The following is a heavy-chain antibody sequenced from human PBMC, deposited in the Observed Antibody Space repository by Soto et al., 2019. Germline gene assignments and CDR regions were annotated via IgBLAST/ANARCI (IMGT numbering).Heavy chain of an antibody. J-gene: IGHJ4*02. CDR2: IIPILGIA. CDR3: ARVAVAGTDFDY. CDR1: GGTFSSYT. D-gene: IGHD6-19*01. Sequence: QVQLVQSGAEVKKPGSSVKVSYKASGGTFSSYTISWVRQAPGQGLEWMGRIIPILGIANYAQKFQGRVTITADKSTSTAYMELSSLRSEDTAVYYCARVAVAGTDFDYWGQGTLVTVSS. V-gene: IGHV1-69*02.